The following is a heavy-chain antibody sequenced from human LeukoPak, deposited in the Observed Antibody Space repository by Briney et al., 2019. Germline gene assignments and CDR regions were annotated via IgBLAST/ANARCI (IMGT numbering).Heavy chain of an antibody. J-gene: IGHJ4*02. D-gene: IGHD6-19*01. V-gene: IGHV4-59*01. CDR1: AGSINNYY. Sequence: SETLSLTCTVSAGSINNYYWSWIRQPPGKGLEWIGYMYYTGSTNYNPSLKSRVTISVDTSKSQFSLRLNSVTAADTAVYYCARASVADDELFDYWGQGTLVTVSS. CDR3: ARASVADDELFDY. CDR2: MYYTGST.